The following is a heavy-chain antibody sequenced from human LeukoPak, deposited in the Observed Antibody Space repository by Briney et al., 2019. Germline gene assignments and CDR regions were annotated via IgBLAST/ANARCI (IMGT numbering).Heavy chain of an antibody. CDR2: ISSSSSYI. D-gene: IGHD6-19*01. Sequence: GGSLRLSCAASGFAFSSYSMNWVRQAPGKGLEWVSSISSSSSYIYYADSVKGRFTISRDNAKNSLYLQMNSLRAEDTAVYYCARAGKYSSGWYGGDAFDIWGQGTMVTVSS. CDR1: GFAFSSYS. J-gene: IGHJ3*02. V-gene: IGHV3-21*01. CDR3: ARAGKYSSGWYGGDAFDI.